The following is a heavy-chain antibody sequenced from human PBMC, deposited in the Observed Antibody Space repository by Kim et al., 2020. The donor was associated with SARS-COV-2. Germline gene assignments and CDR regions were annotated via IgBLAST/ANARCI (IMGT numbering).Heavy chain of an antibody. V-gene: IGHV4-34*01. Sequence: SKTLSLTCAVYGGSFSGYYWSWIRQPPGKGLEWIGEINHSGSTNYNPSLKSRVTISVDTSKNQFSLKLSSVTAADTAVYYCARGRRSGYDYYYYYYGMDVWGQGTTVTVSS. J-gene: IGHJ6*02. D-gene: IGHD5-12*01. CDR1: GGSFSGYY. CDR3: ARGRRSGYDYYYYYYGMDV. CDR2: INHSGST.